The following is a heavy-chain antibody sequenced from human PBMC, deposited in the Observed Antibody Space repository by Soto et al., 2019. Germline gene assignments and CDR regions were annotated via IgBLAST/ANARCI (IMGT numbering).Heavy chain of an antibody. J-gene: IGHJ6*02. CDR3: ARWTRDYYYGMDV. CDR2: TFSNDEK. Sequence: QACPKLANTTAALTLTCTVSGFSLSNAGLGVSWIRQPPGKALEWRAHTFSNDEKSYSTSLKSRLTISKHTSKSQVVLTMTNMDPVDTATYYCARWTRDYYYGMDVWGQGTTVTVSS. V-gene: IGHV2-26*01. CDR1: GFSLSNAGLG.